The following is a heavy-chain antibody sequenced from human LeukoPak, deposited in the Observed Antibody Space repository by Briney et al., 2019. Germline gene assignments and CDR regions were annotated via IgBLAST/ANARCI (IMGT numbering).Heavy chain of an antibody. V-gene: IGHV3-7*01. CDR1: GFTFSRSW. J-gene: IGHJ4*02. CDR2: IKEDGSQT. Sequence: GGSLRLSCVASGFTFSRSWMDWVHQAPGKGLEWVANIKEDGSQTYYVDSAKGRFTISRDNAKNSLYLQMDSLRVEDTAIYYCAKSLGYWGRGTLVTVSS. CDR3: AKSLGY.